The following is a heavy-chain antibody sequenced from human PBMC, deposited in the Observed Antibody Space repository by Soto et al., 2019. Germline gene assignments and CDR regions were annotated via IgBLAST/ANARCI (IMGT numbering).Heavy chain of an antibody. V-gene: IGHV3-9*01. D-gene: IGHD6-13*01. J-gene: IGHJ4*02. CDR3: AKDGGSSWYEYYDY. Sequence: EVQLVESGGGLVQPGRSLRLSCAASRFTFDDYAMHWVRQAPGKGLEWVSGISWNSGSIGYADSVKGRFTISRDNAKNSLYLQMNSLRAEDTALYYCAKDGGSSWYEYYDYWGQGTLVTVSS. CDR2: ISWNSGSI. CDR1: RFTFDDYA.